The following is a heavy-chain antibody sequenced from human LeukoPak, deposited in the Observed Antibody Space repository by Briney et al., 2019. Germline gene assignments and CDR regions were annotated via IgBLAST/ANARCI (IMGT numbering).Heavy chain of an antibody. Sequence: SETLSLTCAVYGGSFSGYYWSWIRQPPGKGLEWIGEINHSGSTNYNPSLKSRVTISVDTSKNQFSLKLSSVTAADTAVYYCATGYGYYALFDYWGQGTLVTVSS. D-gene: IGHD5-18*01. J-gene: IGHJ4*02. CDR2: INHSGST. CDR1: GGSFSGYY. CDR3: ATGYGYYALFDY. V-gene: IGHV4-34*01.